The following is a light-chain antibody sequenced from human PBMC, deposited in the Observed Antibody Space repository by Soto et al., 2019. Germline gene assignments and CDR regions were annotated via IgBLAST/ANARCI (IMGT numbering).Light chain of an antibody. CDR2: GAS. CDR3: QQYERSRT. CDR1: QTVSSIF. V-gene: IGKV3-20*01. Sequence: EIVLTQSPGTLSLSPGERATLSCRASQTVSSIFLAWYQQKPGQAPRLLIYGASTRDTGIPDRFSGSGSGTEFTLTIRRLEPEDFAMYYCQQYERSRTFGQGTKVEMK. J-gene: IGKJ1*01.